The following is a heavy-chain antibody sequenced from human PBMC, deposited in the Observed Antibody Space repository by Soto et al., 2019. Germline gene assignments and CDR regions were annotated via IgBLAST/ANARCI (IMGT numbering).Heavy chain of an antibody. J-gene: IGHJ4*02. CDR1: GYTFTSYG. V-gene: IGHV1-18*01. CDR2: ISTYNGNT. Sequence: QVQLVQSGAEVKKPGASVKVSCKTSGYTFTSYGITWMRQAPGQGPEWMGWISTYNGNTNYAQKLQGRVTMTADTSTSTAYMELRNLSSDDTAVYYCARVYTSSSACLDYWGQGTLVTVSS. CDR3: ARVYTSSSACLDY. D-gene: IGHD6-6*01.